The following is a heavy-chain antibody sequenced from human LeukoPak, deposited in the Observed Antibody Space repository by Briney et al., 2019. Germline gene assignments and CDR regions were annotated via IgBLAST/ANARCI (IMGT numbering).Heavy chain of an antibody. CDR2: IYHSENT. J-gene: IGHJ5*02. D-gene: IGHD3-22*01. CDR3: ARGTSYYDSFIDP. CDR1: GYSISSGYY. Sequence: SETLSLTCTVSGYSISSGYYWGWIRQPPGKGLEWIASIYHSENTYYNPSLKSRVTISVDTSKNQFSLKLSSVTAADTAVYYCARGTSYYDSFIDPWGQGTLVTVSS. V-gene: IGHV4-38-2*02.